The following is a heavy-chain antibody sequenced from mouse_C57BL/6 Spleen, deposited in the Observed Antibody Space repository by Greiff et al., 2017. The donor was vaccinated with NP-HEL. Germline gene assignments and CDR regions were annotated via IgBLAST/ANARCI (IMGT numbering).Heavy chain of an antibody. V-gene: IGHV1-42*01. Sequence: VQLKQSGPELVKPGASVKISCKASGYSFTGYYMNWVKQSPEKSLEWIGEINPSTGGTTYNQKFKAKATLTVDKSSSTAYMQLKSLTSEDSAVYYCARNWDEGYWGQGTTLTVSS. CDR1: GYSFTGYY. CDR3: ARNWDEGY. D-gene: IGHD4-1*01. CDR2: INPSTGGT. J-gene: IGHJ2*01.